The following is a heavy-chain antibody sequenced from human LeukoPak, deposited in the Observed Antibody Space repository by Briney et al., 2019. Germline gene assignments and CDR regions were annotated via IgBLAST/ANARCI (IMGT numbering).Heavy chain of an antibody. CDR1: GYTFSSNY. Sequence: ASVKVSYKASGYTFSSNYMHWVRQAPGQGLEWMGIINPSGGSTNYAQKFQGRVTMTRDTSTITVYMELSSLRSEDTAVYYCARGPRITLVRGGQWYYYMDVWGKGTTVTISS. CDR2: INPSGGST. J-gene: IGHJ6*03. V-gene: IGHV1-46*01. CDR3: ARGPRITLVRGGQWYYYMDV. D-gene: IGHD3-10*01.